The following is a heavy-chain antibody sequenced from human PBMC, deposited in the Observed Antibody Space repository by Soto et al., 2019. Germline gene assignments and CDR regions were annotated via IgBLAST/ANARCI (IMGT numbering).Heavy chain of an antibody. J-gene: IGHJ4*02. D-gene: IGHD6-19*01. Sequence: SETLSLTCTVSGDSFSDYYWNWIRQVPGKGLEWIGFVFHSATTSYNPSLKTRVAISDDTSKKQFSLRLASVTAADTAIYYCARGHYSSGWPIDHWGQGILVTVSS. CDR2: VFHSATT. V-gene: IGHV4-59*01. CDR1: GDSFSDYY. CDR3: ARGHYSSGWPIDH.